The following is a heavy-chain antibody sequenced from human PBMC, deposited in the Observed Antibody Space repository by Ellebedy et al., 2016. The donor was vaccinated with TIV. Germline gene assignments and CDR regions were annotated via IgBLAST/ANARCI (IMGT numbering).Heavy chain of an antibody. CDR1: GGSISTYY. J-gene: IGHJ3*02. Sequence: SETLSLTCTVSGGSISTYYWSWIRQPPGKGLGYIGYVHYTGTTNYNPSLKSRVAISVDSFKNQFSLKLSSVTAADTAVYYCARDSKKGWAFDIWGQGTVVTVSS. D-gene: IGHD6-19*01. V-gene: IGHV4-59*01. CDR2: VHYTGTT. CDR3: ARDSKKGWAFDI.